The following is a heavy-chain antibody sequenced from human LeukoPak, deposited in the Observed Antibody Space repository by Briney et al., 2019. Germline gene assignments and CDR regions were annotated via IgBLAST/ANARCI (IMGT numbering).Heavy chain of an antibody. CDR3: ARDGEIVLPLLNYFDY. J-gene: IGHJ4*02. D-gene: IGHD2-8*01. CDR1: GFTFSSYG. Sequence: PGGSLRLSCAASGFTFSSYGMHWVRQAPGKGLEWVAVIWYDGSNKYYTDSVKGRFTISRDNSKNTLYLQMNSLRAEDTAVYYCARDGEIVLPLLNYFDYWGQGTLVTVSS. CDR2: IWYDGSNK. V-gene: IGHV3-33*01.